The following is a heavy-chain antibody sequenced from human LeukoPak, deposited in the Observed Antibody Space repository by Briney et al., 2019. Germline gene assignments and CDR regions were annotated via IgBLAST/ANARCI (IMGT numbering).Heavy chain of an antibody. Sequence: TLSLTCTVSGGSISSYYWSWIRQPAGKGLEWIGRIYTSGSTKYNPSLKSRVTISVGKSKNHSSLKLSSVTAADAAVYYCAGDRGRLEWLEWGQGTLVTVSS. CDR1: GGSISSYY. CDR2: IYTSGST. D-gene: IGHD3-3*01. CDR3: AGDRGRLEWLE. V-gene: IGHV4-4*07. J-gene: IGHJ4*02.